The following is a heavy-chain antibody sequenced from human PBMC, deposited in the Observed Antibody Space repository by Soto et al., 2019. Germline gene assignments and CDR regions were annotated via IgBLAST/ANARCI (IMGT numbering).Heavy chain of an antibody. V-gene: IGHV3-23*01. Sequence: PGESLRLSCAVSGFTFSSFAMSWVRQAPGKGLEWVSVISSSGGTTYYADSVKGRFTISRDNSKNTLYLQMNSLRAEDTAVYYCAREIYDDYDSSGFDHWGQGTLVTVS. J-gene: IGHJ4*02. CDR3: AREIYDDYDSSGFDH. D-gene: IGHD3-22*01. CDR2: ISSSGGTT. CDR1: GFTFSSFA.